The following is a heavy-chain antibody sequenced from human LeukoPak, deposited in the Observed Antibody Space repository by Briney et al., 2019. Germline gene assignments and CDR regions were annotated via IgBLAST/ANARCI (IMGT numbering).Heavy chain of an antibody. V-gene: IGHV3-23*01. J-gene: IGHJ4*02. CDR3: AKAVDIVVVPAANYFDY. CDR2: ISGSGSST. CDR1: GFSFSSYA. D-gene: IGHD2-2*01. Sequence: PGGSLRVSCAASGFSFSSYAMSWVRQAPGKGLEWVSAISGSGSSTYYADSVKGRFTISRDNSKNTLYLQMNSLRAEDTAVYYCAKAVDIVVVPAANYFDYWGQGTLVTVSS.